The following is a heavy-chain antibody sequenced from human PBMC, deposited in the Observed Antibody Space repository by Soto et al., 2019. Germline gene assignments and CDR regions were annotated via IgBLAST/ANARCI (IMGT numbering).Heavy chain of an antibody. D-gene: IGHD6-19*01. V-gene: IGHV1-2*04. CDR2: INPDSGGT. J-gene: IGHJ3*02. Sequence: VASVKVSCKASGYTFTGYYLHWVRQAPGQGLEWMGWINPDSGGTNYAQKFQGWVTMTRDTSISTAYMELSGLRSDDTAVYYCARDFSSGWYGGQDAFDIWGQGTMVTVSS. CDR3: ARDFSSGWYGGQDAFDI. CDR1: GYTFTGYY.